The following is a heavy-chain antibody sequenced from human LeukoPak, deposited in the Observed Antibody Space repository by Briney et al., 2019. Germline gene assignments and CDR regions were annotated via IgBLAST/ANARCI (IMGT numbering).Heavy chain of an antibody. CDR3: ARRGCQQSPSKGTVYDNLTGYYVDAFDI. Sequence: GESLKISCKGSGYSFTSYWIGWVRQMPGKGLEWMGIIYPGDSDTRYSPSFQGQVTISADKSISTAYLQWSSLKASDTAMYYCARRGCQQSPSKGTVYDNLTGYYVDAFDIWGQGTMVTVSS. V-gene: IGHV5-51*01. CDR2: IYPGDSDT. J-gene: IGHJ3*02. CDR1: GYSFTSYW. D-gene: IGHD3-9*01.